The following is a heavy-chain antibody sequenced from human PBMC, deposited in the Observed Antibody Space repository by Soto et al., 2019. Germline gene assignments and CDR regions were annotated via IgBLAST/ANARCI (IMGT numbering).Heavy chain of an antibody. CDR3: ARRIQLWFRAYYYYGMDV. CDR2: INHSGST. J-gene: IGHJ6*02. CDR1: GGSFSGYY. Sequence: SETLSLTCAVYGGSFSGYYWSWIRQPPGKGLEWIGEINHSGSTKYNPSLKSRVTISVDTSKNQFSLKLSSVTAADTAVYYCARRIQLWFRAYYYYGMDVWGQGTTVTVS. V-gene: IGHV4-34*01. D-gene: IGHD5-18*01.